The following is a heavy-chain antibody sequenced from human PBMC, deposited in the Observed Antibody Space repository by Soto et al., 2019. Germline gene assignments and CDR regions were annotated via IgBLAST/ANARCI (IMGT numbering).Heavy chain of an antibody. CDR3: ARDSSTSYAYSSGPKSDAFDI. CDR2: ISAYNGNT. J-gene: IGHJ3*02. CDR1: GYTFTSYG. V-gene: IGHV1-18*01. D-gene: IGHD2-2*01. Sequence: ASVKVSCKASGYTFTSYGISWVRQAPGQGLEWMGWISAYNGNTNCAQKLQGRVTMTTDTSTSTAYMELRSLRSDDTAVYYCARDSSTSYAYSSGPKSDAFDIWGQGTMVTVSS.